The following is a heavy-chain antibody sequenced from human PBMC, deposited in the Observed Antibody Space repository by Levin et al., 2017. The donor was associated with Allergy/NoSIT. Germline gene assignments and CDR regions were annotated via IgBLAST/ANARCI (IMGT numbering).Heavy chain of an antibody. CDR2: IYSDGST. CDR3: TKGHYSGVYQ. D-gene: IGHD2-2*01. CDR1: WFSVSNHY. J-gene: IGHJ4*02. V-gene: IGHV3-53*01. Sequence: LSLTCAASWFSVSNHYMTWVRQGPGKGLECVSVIYSDGSTYYADSVRGRFTISRDSFRNTLSLQMNSLRDDDTAVYYCTKGHYSGVYQWGQGTLVTVSS.